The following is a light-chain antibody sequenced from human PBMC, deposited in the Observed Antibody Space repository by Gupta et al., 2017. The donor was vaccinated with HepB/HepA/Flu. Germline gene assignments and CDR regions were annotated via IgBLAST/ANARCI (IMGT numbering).Light chain of an antibody. V-gene: IGKV1-27*01. CDR2: AAS. Sequence: DIQMTQSPSSLSASVGDRVTITCRASKGISNYLAWYQQKPGKVPKLLIFAASTLQSGVPSRFSGSVSGTDFTLTISSLQPEDIATYYCQKYNSAPWTFGQGTKVEVK. J-gene: IGKJ1*01. CDR1: KGISNY. CDR3: QKYNSAPWT.